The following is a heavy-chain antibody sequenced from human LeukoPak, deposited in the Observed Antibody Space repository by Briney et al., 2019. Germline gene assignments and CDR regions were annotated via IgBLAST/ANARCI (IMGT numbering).Heavy chain of an antibody. CDR1: GFTFSSYW. Sequence: PGGSLRLSCAASGFTFSSYWMSWVRQAPGKGLDWVANIKQDGSEKYYVDSVKGRFTISRDNAKNSLYLQMNSLRAEDTAVYYCARDIKGITIFGVVIIYSVHWGQGTLVTVCS. CDR2: IKQDGSEK. D-gene: IGHD3-3*01. V-gene: IGHV3-7*01. J-gene: IGHJ4*02. CDR3: ARDIKGITIFGVVIIYSVH.